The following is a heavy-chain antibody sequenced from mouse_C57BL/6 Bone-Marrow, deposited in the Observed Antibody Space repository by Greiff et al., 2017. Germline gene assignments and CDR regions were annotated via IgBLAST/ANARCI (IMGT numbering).Heavy chain of an antibody. J-gene: IGHJ4*01. CDR1: GYTFTSYD. CDR3: ARTDWDYAMDY. V-gene: IGHV1-85*01. Sequence: QVQLKQSGPELVKPGASVKLSCKASGYTFTSYDINWVKQRPGQGLEWIGWIYPRDGSTKYNEKFKGQATLTVDTSSSTAYMELHSLTSEDSAVYFCARTDWDYAMDYWGQGTSVTVSS. D-gene: IGHD4-1*01. CDR2: IYPRDGST.